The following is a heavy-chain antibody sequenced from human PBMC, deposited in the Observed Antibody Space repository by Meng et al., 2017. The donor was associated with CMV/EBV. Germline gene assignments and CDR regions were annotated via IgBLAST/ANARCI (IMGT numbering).Heavy chain of an antibody. CDR3: AKDEKGSGSYRPLFYYYCGMDV. J-gene: IGHJ6*02. D-gene: IGHD3-10*01. CDR1: GFIFSSYG. Sequence: GESLKISCEASGFIFSSYGMHWVRQAPGKGLEWVAGIWYDGSNKYYADSVKGRFTISRDNSKNTLYLQMNSLSAEDTAVYYCAKDEKGSGSYRPLFYYYCGMDVWGQGTTVTVSS. CDR2: IWYDGSNK. V-gene: IGHV3-33*06.